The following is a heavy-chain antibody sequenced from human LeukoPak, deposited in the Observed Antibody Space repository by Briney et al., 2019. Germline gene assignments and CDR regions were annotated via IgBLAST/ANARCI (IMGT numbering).Heavy chain of an antibody. CDR3: VRGPGMASGEAFDM. CDR1: GGSISSGGYS. V-gene: IGHV4-30-2*01. D-gene: IGHD5-24*01. Sequence: PSETLSLTCAVSGGSISSGGYSWSWIRQPPGKGLEWIGYIYHSGSTYYNPSLKSRVTISVDRSKNQFSLKLSSVTAADTAVYYCVRGPGMASGEAFDMWGQGTMVTVSS. J-gene: IGHJ3*02. CDR2: IYHSGST.